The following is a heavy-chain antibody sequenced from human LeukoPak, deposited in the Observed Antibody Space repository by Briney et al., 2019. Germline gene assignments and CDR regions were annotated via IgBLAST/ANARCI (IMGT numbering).Heavy chain of an antibody. D-gene: IGHD4-23*01. V-gene: IGHV1-2*02. Sequence: ASVKVSCKASGYTFTDNYVHWVRQAPGQGLEWMGWINPKSGGTYYAQKFQGRVTMTRDTSITTAYMDLSRLTSDDTAVYYCAREEGGNPVPDFDYWGPGTLVTVSS. CDR2: INPKSGGT. CDR3: AREEGGNPVPDFDY. J-gene: IGHJ4*02. CDR1: GYTFTDNY.